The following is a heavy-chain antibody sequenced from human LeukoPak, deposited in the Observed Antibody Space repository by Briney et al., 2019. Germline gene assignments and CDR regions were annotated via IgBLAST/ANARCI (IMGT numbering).Heavy chain of an antibody. CDR2: ISSSSSYI. J-gene: IGHJ4*02. CDR1: GFTFSSYS. CDR3: ARAGGWFGETYFDY. V-gene: IGHV3-21*01. Sequence: GGSLRLSCAASGFTFSSYSMNWVRQAPGKGLEWVSSISSSSSYIYYADSVKGRFTISRDNAKNSLYLQMNSLRAEDTAVYYCARAGGWFGETYFDYWGQGTLVTVSS. D-gene: IGHD3-10*01.